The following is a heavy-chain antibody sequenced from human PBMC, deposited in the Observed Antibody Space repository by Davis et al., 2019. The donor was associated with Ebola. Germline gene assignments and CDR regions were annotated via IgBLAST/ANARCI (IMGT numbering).Heavy chain of an antibody. Sequence: GESLKISCAASGFTFSDYYMSWIRQAPGKGLEWVSYISSSSSYTNYADSVKGRFTISRDNAKNSLYLQMNSLRAEDAAVYYCARASTVTTRLCFFDIWGQGTMVTVSS. CDR3: ARASTVTTRLCFFDI. J-gene: IGHJ3*02. D-gene: IGHD4-17*01. CDR2: ISSSSSYT. CDR1: GFTFSDYY. V-gene: IGHV3-11*06.